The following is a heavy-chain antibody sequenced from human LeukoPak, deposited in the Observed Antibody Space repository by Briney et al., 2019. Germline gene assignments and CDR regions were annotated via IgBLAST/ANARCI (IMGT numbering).Heavy chain of an antibody. V-gene: IGHV1-2*02. D-gene: IGHD3-3*01. J-gene: IGHJ5*02. CDR1: GYSFTDYY. CDR2: INTKSGRT. CDR3: ARADFIDAGPYLIGP. Sequence: ASVKLSCKTSGYSFTDYYIHWVRQAPGKGLEWMGWINTKSGRTSSARKFKGRVTMTRDPSITTVYMDMAWLTSDDTAIYFCARADFIDAGPYLIGPWGQGTLVTVSS.